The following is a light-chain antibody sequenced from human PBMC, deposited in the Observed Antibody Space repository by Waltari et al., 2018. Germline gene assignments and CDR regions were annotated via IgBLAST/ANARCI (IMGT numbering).Light chain of an antibody. J-gene: IGKJ5*01. V-gene: IGKV3-15*01. Sequence: EIVMTQSPATLSVSPGERATLSCRASQSVSSNLAWYQQKPGRAPRLLIYGASTRATVIPARFSGSGSGTEFTLTISSLQSEDFAVYYCQQYNNWLPITFGQGTRLEIK. CDR1: QSVSSN. CDR3: QQYNNWLPIT. CDR2: GAS.